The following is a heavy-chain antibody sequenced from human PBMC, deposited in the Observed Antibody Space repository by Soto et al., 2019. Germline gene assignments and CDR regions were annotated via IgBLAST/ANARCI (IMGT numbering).Heavy chain of an antibody. D-gene: IGHD7-27*01. J-gene: IGHJ4*02. CDR2: IYWDDDK. Sequence: QITLKESGPTLVKPTQTLTLTCTFSGFSLSTSGVGVGWIRQPPGKALEWLALIYWDDDKRYSPSLKSRLTTPKDPSKNQVVLTTPTMDPVDTPTYYCAPSPIPNWGSRGAFDYWGQGTMVTVSS. V-gene: IGHV2-5*02. CDR3: APSPIPNWGSRGAFDY. CDR1: GFSLSTSGVG.